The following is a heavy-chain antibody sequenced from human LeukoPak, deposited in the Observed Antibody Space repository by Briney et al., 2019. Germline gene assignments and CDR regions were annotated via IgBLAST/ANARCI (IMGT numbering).Heavy chain of an antibody. Sequence: GGSLRLSCAASGFTFSSYSMNWVRQAPGKGLEWVSYISSSSSTIYYADSVKGRFTISRDNAKNTLYLQMNSLRAEDTAVYYCAKASGYYDSSGPRDAFDIWGQGTMVTVSS. J-gene: IGHJ3*02. CDR3: AKASGYYDSSGPRDAFDI. V-gene: IGHV3-48*04. CDR2: ISSSSSTI. D-gene: IGHD3-22*01. CDR1: GFTFSSYS.